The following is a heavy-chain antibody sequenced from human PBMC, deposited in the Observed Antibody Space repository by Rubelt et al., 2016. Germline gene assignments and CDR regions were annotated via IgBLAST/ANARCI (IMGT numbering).Heavy chain of an antibody. CDR1: GGSFSGYY. D-gene: IGHD3-16*01. CDR2: IYYSWST. V-gene: IGHV4-34*01. Sequence: QVQLQQWGAGLLKPSETLSLTCAVYGGSFSGYYWSWIRQPPGKGLEWIGSIYYSWSTNYNPSLKSRGTISGETYKNQCSLKLGSVTAAETAVYYCARDLGDGDQSGKEDDYWGQGTLVTVSS. CDR3: ARDLGDGDQSGKEDDY. J-gene: IGHJ4*02.